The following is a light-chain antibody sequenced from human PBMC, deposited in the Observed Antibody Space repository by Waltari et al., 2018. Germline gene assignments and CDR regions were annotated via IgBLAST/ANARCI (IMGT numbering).Light chain of an antibody. CDR1: SSDVGGYDY. J-gene: IGLJ2*01. CDR3: SSYTSSNTLV. CDR2: EVS. Sequence: QSALTQPASVSGSPGQSITISCTGTSSDVGGYDYVSWYQQHPGKAPKLMIYEVSNRPSGVSNRFSGSKSGNTASLKISGLQAEDEADYYCSSYTSSNTLVFGGGTKLTVL. V-gene: IGLV2-14*01.